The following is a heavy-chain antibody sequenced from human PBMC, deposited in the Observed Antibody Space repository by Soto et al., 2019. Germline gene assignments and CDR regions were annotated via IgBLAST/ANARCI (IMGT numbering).Heavy chain of an antibody. CDR2: ISWNSGSI. CDR1: GFTFDDYA. Sequence: EVQLVESGGGLVQPGRSLRLSCAASGFTFDDYAMHWVRQAPGKGLEWVSGISWNSGSIGYADSVKGRFTISRDNAKNSLYLQMNSLRAEDTVLYYCAKVAPPRRRGIAAAYYWGQGTLVTVSS. CDR3: AKVAPPRRRGIAAAYY. J-gene: IGHJ4*02. D-gene: IGHD6-13*01. V-gene: IGHV3-9*01.